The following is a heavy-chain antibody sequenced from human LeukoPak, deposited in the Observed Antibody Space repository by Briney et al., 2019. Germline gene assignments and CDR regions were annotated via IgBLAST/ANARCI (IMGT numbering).Heavy chain of an antibody. CDR2: INGSGVIT. Sequence: GGSLRLSCAASEFTFSKYAMNWVRQAPGKGPEWVSGINGSGVITFYADSVKGRFTISRDNSKNTLYLQMNSLRAEDTAIYYCAKDSSQGGDYFDSWGQGTLVTVSS. CDR1: EFTFSKYA. D-gene: IGHD3-16*01. J-gene: IGHJ4*02. CDR3: AKDSSQGGDYFDS. V-gene: IGHV3-23*01.